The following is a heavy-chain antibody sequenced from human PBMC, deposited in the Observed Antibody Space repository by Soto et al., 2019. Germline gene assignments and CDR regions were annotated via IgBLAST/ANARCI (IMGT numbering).Heavy chain of an antibody. J-gene: IGHJ4*02. CDR2: ISAYNGNT. Sequence: ASVKVSCKASGYTFTSYGISWVRQAPGQGLERMGWISAYNGNTNYAQKLQGRVTMTTDTSTSTAYMELRSLRSDDTAVYYCARRWYCSSTSCYPDYWGQGTLVTVSS. CDR1: GYTFTSYG. V-gene: IGHV1-18*01. CDR3: ARRWYCSSTSCYPDY. D-gene: IGHD2-2*01.